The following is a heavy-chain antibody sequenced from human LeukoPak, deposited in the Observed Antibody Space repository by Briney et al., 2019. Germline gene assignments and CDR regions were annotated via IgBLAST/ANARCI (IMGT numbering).Heavy chain of an antibody. CDR2: ISGSGGST. V-gene: IGHV3-23*01. J-gene: IGHJ3*02. CDR3: AKDLYYYDSSGYFPTHDAFDI. Sequence: PGGSLRLSCAASGFTFSSYAMSWVRQAPGKGLGWVSAISGSGGSTYYADSVKGRFTISRDNSKNTLYLQMNSLRAEDTAVYYCAKDLYYYDSSGYFPTHDAFDIWGQGTMVTVSS. CDR1: GFTFSSYA. D-gene: IGHD3-22*01.